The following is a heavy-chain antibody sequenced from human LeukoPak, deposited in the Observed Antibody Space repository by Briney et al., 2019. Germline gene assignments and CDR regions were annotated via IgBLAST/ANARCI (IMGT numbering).Heavy chain of an antibody. J-gene: IGHJ6*03. D-gene: IGHD4-17*01. CDR2: ISAYNGNT. V-gene: IGHV1-18*01. CDR1: GYTFTSYG. CDR3: ARDGRDYGNYYYYMDV. Sequence: ASVKVSCKASGYTFTSYGISWVRQAPGQGLEWMGWISAYNGNTNYAQKLQGRVTMTTDTSTSTAYMELSRLRSDDTAVYYCARDGRDYGNYYYYMDVWGKGTTVTISS.